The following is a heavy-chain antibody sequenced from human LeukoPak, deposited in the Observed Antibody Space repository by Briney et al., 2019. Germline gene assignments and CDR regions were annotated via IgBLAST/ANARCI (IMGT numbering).Heavy chain of an antibody. CDR2: ISYDGSNE. D-gene: IGHD5-24*01. CDR1: GFTFSSYV. J-gene: IGHJ4*02. CDR3: ARGDGYSFTGDY. V-gene: IGHV3-30*04. Sequence: GGSLRLSCAASGFTFSSYVMHWVRQAPGKGLEWVAIISYDGSNEYYADSVKGRFTISRDNSKNTLYLQMNSLRAADTAVYYCARGDGYSFTGDYWGQGTLVTVSS.